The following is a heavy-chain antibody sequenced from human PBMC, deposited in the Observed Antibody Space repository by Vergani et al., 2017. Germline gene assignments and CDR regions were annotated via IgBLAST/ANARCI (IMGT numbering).Heavy chain of an antibody. CDR1: GFPFSSYA. Sequence: EVELLESGGGLVQPGGSLRLSCAASGFPFSSYAMSWVRQAPGKGLEWVSAISGSGGSTYYADSVKGRFTISRDNSKNTLYLQINSLRAEDTAVYYCAKLPKNYYYYYMDVWGKATTVTVSS. J-gene: IGHJ6*03. CDR2: ISGSGGST. CDR3: AKLPKNYYYYYMDV. V-gene: IGHV3-23*01.